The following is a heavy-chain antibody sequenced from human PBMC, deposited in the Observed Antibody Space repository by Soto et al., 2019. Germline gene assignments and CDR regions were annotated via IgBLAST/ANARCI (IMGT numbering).Heavy chain of an antibody. CDR1: GGSISSGGYY. D-gene: IGHD4-4*01. V-gene: IGHV4-31*03. CDR3: ARDVPVTSPWYYYVMDV. Sequence: SETLSLTCTVSGGSISSGGYYWSWIRQHPGKGLEWIGYIYYSGSTYYNPSLKSRVTISVDTSKNQFSLKLSSVTAADTAVYYCARDVPVTSPWYYYVMDVWGQGTTVTVSS. CDR2: IYYSGST. J-gene: IGHJ6*02.